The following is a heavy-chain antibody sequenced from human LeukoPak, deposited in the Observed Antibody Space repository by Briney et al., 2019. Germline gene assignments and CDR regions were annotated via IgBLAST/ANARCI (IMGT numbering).Heavy chain of an antibody. D-gene: IGHD3-16*02. Sequence: ASVKVSCKASGYTFTGYYVHWVRQAPGQGLEWMGWINPNSGGSNYAQKFQGRVTMTRDTSISTAYMELSRLRSDDTAVYYCARVSRLRLGELSNDAFDIWGQGTMVTVSS. V-gene: IGHV1-2*02. CDR2: INPNSGGS. J-gene: IGHJ3*02. CDR3: ARVSRLRLGELSNDAFDI. CDR1: GYTFTGYY.